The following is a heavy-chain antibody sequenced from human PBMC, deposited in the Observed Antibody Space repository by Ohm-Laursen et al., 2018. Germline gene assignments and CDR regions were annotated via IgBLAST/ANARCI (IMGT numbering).Heavy chain of an antibody. Sequence: SLRLSCTASGFTFNNYAMSWVRQAPGKGLEWVSAINGGGSRTYFADSVKGRFAMSRDNSRKTVYLQMNSLRGEDTAVYYCAKEKESSGFFDYWGQGTLVTVSS. CDR2: INGGGSRT. J-gene: IGHJ4*02. CDR3: AKEKESSGFFDY. V-gene: IGHV3-23*01. D-gene: IGHD3-22*01. CDR1: GFTFNNYA.